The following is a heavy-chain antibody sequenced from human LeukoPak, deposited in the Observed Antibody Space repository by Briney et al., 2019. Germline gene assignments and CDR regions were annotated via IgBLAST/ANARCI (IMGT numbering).Heavy chain of an antibody. V-gene: IGHV7-4-1*02. J-gene: IGHJ4*02. CDR1: GYTFTSYA. CDR3: ARRAVVPAATTPYFDY. Sequence: ASVKVSCKASGYTFTSYAMNWVRQAPGQGLEWMGWINTNTGNPTYAQGFTGRFVFSLDTSVSTAYLQISSLKAEDTAVYYCARRAVVPAATTPYFDYWGQGTLVTVSS. D-gene: IGHD2-2*01. CDR2: INTNTGNP.